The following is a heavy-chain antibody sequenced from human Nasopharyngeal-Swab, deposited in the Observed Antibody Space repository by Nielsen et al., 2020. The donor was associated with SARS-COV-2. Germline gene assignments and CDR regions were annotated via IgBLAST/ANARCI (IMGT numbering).Heavy chain of an antibody. J-gene: IGHJ5*02. CDR2: IYYSGST. CDR3: ARGPGYYDILTGYFRFDP. Sequence: SETLSLTCTVSGGSISSYYWSWIRQPQGKGLEWIGYIYYSGSTNYNPSLKSRVTISVDTSKNQFSLKLSSVTAADTAVYYCARGPGYYDILTGYFRFDPWGQGTLVTVSS. V-gene: IGHV4-59*01. D-gene: IGHD3-9*01. CDR1: GGSISSYY.